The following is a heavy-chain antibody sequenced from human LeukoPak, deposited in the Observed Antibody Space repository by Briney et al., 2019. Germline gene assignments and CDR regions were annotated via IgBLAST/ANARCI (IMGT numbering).Heavy chain of an antibody. J-gene: IGHJ1*01. Sequence: GGALRLSCAASKFTFSNYGMYWVRQAPGEGLEWVSDISGSGGSAYYAGSVKGRFTISRDNTKNTLYLQMNSVRAEDTAVYYCAKAAAGSPEYFQHWGQGTLVTVSS. D-gene: IGHD6-13*01. CDR1: KFTFSNYG. CDR3: AKAAAGSPEYFQH. V-gene: IGHV3-23*01. CDR2: ISGSGGSA.